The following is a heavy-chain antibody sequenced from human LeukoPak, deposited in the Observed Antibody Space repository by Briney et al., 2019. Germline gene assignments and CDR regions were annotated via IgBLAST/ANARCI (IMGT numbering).Heavy chain of an antibody. Sequence: SETLSLTCTVSGGSISSYYWSWIRQPPGKGLEWIGYIYYSGSTNYNPSLKSRVIISVDTSKNQFSLKLSSVTAADTAVYYCARRFSGFGFDYWGQGTLVTVSS. J-gene: IGHJ4*02. D-gene: IGHD3-3*01. V-gene: IGHV4-59*08. CDR1: GGSISSYY. CDR2: IYYSGST. CDR3: ARRFSGFGFDY.